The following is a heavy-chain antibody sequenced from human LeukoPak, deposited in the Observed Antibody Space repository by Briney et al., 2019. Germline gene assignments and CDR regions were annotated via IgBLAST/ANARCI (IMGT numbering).Heavy chain of an antibody. Sequence: PGRSLRLSCAASGFTFDDYAMHWVRQAPGKGLEWVSGISWNSGSIGYADSVKGRFTISRDNAKNSLYLQMNSLRAEDTAVYYCARGDYYQDDAFDIWGQGTMVTVSS. J-gene: IGHJ3*02. CDR1: GFTFDDYA. V-gene: IGHV3-9*01. CDR2: ISWNSGSI. D-gene: IGHD3-22*01. CDR3: ARGDYYQDDAFDI.